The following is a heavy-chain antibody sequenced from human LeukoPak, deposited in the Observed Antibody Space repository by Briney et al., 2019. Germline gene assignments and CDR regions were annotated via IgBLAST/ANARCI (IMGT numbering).Heavy chain of an antibody. CDR3: ASDAYDYVWGSYRTLGD. V-gene: IGHV3-7*01. CDR1: GFTFSGHW. J-gene: IGHJ4*02. Sequence: GGSLRLSCAASGFTFSGHWMSWVRQAPGKGLEWVASIRQDGSEKHYVDSVEGRFTISRGNAKNSLHLQMNSLRAEDTAVYYCASDAYDYVWGSYRTLGDWGQGTLVTVSS. D-gene: IGHD3-16*02. CDR2: IRQDGSEK.